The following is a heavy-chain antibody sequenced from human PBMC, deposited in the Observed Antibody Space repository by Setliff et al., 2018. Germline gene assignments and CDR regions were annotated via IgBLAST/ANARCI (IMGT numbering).Heavy chain of an antibody. CDR1: GYTFSNYW. CDR2: IYAGDSDT. Sequence: PGESLKISCKGSGYTFSNYWVGWVRQMPGKGLEWMGVIYAGDSDTRYSPSFQGQVTFSADKSISTVYLQWSSLKASGTAIYYCSRHGNVDTFDYWGQGTLVTVSS. CDR3: SRHGNVDTFDY. V-gene: IGHV5-51*01. J-gene: IGHJ4*02. D-gene: IGHD5-18*01.